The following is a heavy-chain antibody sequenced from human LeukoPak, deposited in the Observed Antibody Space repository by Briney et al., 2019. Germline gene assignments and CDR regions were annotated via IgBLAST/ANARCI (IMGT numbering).Heavy chain of an antibody. CDR3: ARRRAVTRVGIFFDY. Sequence: PSETLSLTCTVSGVSISSSSYYWGWIRQPPGKGLEWIGSIYYSGSTYYNPSLKSRVTISVDTSKNQFSLKLSSVTAADTAVYYCARRRAVTRVGIFFDYWGQGTLVTVSS. J-gene: IGHJ4*02. CDR2: IYYSGST. CDR1: GVSISSSSYY. D-gene: IGHD2-15*01. V-gene: IGHV4-39*01.